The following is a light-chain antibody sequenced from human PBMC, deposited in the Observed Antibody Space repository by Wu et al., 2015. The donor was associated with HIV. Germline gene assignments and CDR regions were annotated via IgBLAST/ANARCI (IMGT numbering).Light chain of an antibody. CDR1: QSVSSK. V-gene: IGKV3-15*01. J-gene: IGKJ2*01. CDR3: QQYNNWPPYT. Sequence: EIVMTQSPATLSVSPGERVTLSCRASQSVSSKLAWYQHKPGQAPRLLIYHASTRSAGIPVRFSGSGSRTEFTLTISSVQSEDFALYYCQQYNNWPPYTFGQGTKLEI. CDR2: HAS.